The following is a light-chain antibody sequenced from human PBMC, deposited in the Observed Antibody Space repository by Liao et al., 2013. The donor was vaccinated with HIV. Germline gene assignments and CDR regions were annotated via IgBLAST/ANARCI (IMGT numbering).Light chain of an antibody. CDR2: YDS. CDR1: NIGSKS. Sequence: SYELTQTPSVSVAPGKTARIPCGGNNIGSKSVHWYQQKPGQAPFLVMYYDSDRPSGIPERFSGSNSGNTATLTISRVEAGDEADYYCQVWDSSSDHYVFGTGTKVTVL. V-gene: IGLV3-21*04. J-gene: IGLJ1*01. CDR3: QVWDSSSDHYV.